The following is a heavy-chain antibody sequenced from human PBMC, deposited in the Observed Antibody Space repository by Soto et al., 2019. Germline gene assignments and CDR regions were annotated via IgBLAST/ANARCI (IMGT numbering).Heavy chain of an antibody. CDR1: GVTFSSYW. Sequence: EVQLVESGGGLVQPGGSLRLSCAASGVTFSSYWMYWVRQAPGKGLVWVSRIYTDGSSTTYADSVKGRFTISRDNAKNTLYLKMNSLRAEDTAVYYCARGIVGATGFDYLDQGTLVTVSS. CDR3: ARGIVGATGFDY. CDR2: IYTDGSST. V-gene: IGHV3-74*03. D-gene: IGHD1-26*01. J-gene: IGHJ4*01.